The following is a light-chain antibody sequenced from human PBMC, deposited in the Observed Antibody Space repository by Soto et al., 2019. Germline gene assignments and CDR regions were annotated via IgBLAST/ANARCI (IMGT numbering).Light chain of an antibody. CDR2: GTS. V-gene: IGKV3-20*01. CDR1: QRVSSTY. CDR3: QQYETSHGLT. Sequence: EILLTQSPATLSLSPGERATISCRASQRVSSTYLAWYQQKPGQAPRLLIYGTSSRATGMPTRFSGSGSGTDFTLSITRLEPEDFAVYYCQQYETSHGLTFGQGTKVDNK. J-gene: IGKJ1*01.